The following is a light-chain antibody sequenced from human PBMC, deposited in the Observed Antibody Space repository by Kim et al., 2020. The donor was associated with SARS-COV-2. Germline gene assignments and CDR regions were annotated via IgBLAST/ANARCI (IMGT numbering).Light chain of an antibody. V-gene: IGLV3-19*01. J-gene: IGLJ3*02. CDR1: GLRFYS. CDR3: NSRDSSGNYRM. CDR2: GKN. Sequence: SSELTQDPVVSVALGQTVRITCQGDGLRFYSASWYQQKPGQAPVLVIYGKNNRASGIPDRFSGSTSGNTASLTITGAQAEDEADYYCNSRDSSGNYRMFGGGTKVTVL.